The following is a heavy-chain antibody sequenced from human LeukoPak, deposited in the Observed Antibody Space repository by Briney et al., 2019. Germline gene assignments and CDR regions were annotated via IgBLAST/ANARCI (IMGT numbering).Heavy chain of an antibody. D-gene: IGHD3-10*01. J-gene: IGHJ4*02. CDR3: ARPSRVYYYGSGSYYLDY. CDR2: INHSGST. V-gene: IGHV4-34*01. Sequence: SETLSLTCAVYGGSFSGYYWSWIRQPPGKGLEWIGEINHSGSTNYNPSLKSRVTISVDTSKNQFSLKLSSVTAADTAVYYCARPSRVYYYGSGSYYLDYWGQGTLVTVSS. CDR1: GGSFSGYY.